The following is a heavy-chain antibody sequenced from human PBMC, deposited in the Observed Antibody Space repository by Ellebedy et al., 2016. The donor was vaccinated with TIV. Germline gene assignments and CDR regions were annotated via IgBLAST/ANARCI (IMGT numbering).Heavy chain of an antibody. Sequence: GGSLRLSXAASGFSFSDYWMTWVRQAPGKGLEWVANIKQDASEKYFVDSVMGRFTISRDNAKNSLYLQMDSLRAEDTAVYYCARVPWDSSSWYRIDSWGQGTLVTVSS. D-gene: IGHD6-13*01. CDR2: IKQDASEK. J-gene: IGHJ5*01. CDR1: GFSFSDYW. V-gene: IGHV3-7*01. CDR3: ARVPWDSSSWYRIDS.